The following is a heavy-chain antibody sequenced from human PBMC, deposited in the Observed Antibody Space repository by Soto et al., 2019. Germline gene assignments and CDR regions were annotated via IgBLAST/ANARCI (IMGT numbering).Heavy chain of an antibody. CDR1: GASLGGFH. D-gene: IGHD3-16*01. J-gene: IGHJ3*02. Sequence: LSLTCAIYGASLGGFHWTWLRQAPCKGLEWIGELIHGGSTNYNPSLKSRVSFSLDTSKNQFSLHLMSVTAADTAVYYCARSPLGYDYVRQTWREVGDSFDIWGRGTMVTV. V-gene: IGHV4-34*12. CDR2: LIHGGST. CDR3: ARSPLGYDYVRQTWREVGDSFDI.